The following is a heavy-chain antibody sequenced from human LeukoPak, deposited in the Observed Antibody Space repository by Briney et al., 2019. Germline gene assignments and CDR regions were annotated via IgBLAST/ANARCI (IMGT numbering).Heavy chain of an antibody. CDR1: GYTFTSYQ. CDR2: INPSGGST. V-gene: IGHV1-46*01. CDR3: ATTVDTAMVSGY. Sequence: ASVKVSCKASGYTFTSYQMHWVRQARGQGLEWMGIINPSGGSTSYAQKFQGRVTMTRDTSTSTVYMELSSLRPEDTAVYYCATTVDTAMVSGYWGQGTLVTVSS. J-gene: IGHJ4*02. D-gene: IGHD5-18*01.